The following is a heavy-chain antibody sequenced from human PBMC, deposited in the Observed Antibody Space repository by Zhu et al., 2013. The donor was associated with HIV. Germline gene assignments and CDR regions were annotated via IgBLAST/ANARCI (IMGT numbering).Heavy chain of an antibody. CDR2: FDPEDGET. Sequence: VSCKVSGYTLTELSMHWVRQAPGKGLEWMGGFDPEDGETIYAQKFQGRVTMTEDTSTDTAYMELSSLRSEDTAVYYCATSRDYYGSGSYYIFDYWGQGTLVTVSS. V-gene: IGHV1-24*01. CDR3: ATSRDYYGSGSYYIFDY. D-gene: IGHD3-10*01. J-gene: IGHJ4*02. CDR1: GYTLTELS.